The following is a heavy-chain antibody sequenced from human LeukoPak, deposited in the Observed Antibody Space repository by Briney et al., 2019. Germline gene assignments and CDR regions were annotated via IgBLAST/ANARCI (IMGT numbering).Heavy chain of an antibody. CDR1: GYTFTSYD. Sequence: ASVKVSCKASGYTFTSYDINWVRQATGQGLEWMGWMNPNSGNTGYAQKFQGRVTMTRNTSISTAYMELSSLRAEDTAVYYCAKDLNILTGYVYPYDAFDIWGQGTMVTVSS. J-gene: IGHJ3*02. CDR2: MNPNSGNT. D-gene: IGHD3-9*01. V-gene: IGHV1-8*01. CDR3: AKDLNILTGYVYPYDAFDI.